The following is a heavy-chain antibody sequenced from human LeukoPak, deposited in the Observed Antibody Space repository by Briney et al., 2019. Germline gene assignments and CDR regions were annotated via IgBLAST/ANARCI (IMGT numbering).Heavy chain of an antibody. Sequence: KVSCKASGFTFTSSAMHWVRQASGKGLEWVGRIRSKANSYATAYDASVKGRLTISRDDSKNTAYLQMNSLKTEDTAVYYCTRATVSDAFDIWGQGTMVTVSS. CDR1: GFTFTSSA. CDR3: TRATVSDAFDI. V-gene: IGHV3-73*01. CDR2: IRSKANSYAT. J-gene: IGHJ3*02. D-gene: IGHD4-17*01.